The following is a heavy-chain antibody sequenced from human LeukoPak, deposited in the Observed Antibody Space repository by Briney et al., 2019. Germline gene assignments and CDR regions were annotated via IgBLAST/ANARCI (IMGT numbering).Heavy chain of an antibody. J-gene: IGHJ5*02. CDR2: IYYSGST. V-gene: IGHV4-39*01. Sequence: SETLSLTCTVSGGSISSSSYYWGWIRQPPGKGLEWIGSIYYSGSTYYNPSLKSRVTISVDTSKNQFSLKLSSVTAADTAVYYCARHVIDIVVVPANNWFDPWGQGTLVTVSS. CDR3: ARHVIDIVVVPANNWFDP. CDR1: GGSISSSSYY. D-gene: IGHD2-2*01.